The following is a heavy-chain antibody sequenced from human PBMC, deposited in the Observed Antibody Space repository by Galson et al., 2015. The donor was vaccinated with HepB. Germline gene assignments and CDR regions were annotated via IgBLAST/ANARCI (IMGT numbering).Heavy chain of an antibody. Sequence: SLRLSCAASGFTFSSYWLSWVRQAPAKGLEWVANIKQDGSEKYYVDSVKGRFTSSRDNAKNSLYLQMNSLRAEDTAVYYCARDGWDYGNYVSGRVYYMDVWGKGTTVTVSS. CDR3: ARDGWDYGNYVSGRVYYMDV. CDR1: GFTFSSYW. D-gene: IGHD4-11*01. CDR2: IKQDGSEK. V-gene: IGHV3-7*01. J-gene: IGHJ6*03.